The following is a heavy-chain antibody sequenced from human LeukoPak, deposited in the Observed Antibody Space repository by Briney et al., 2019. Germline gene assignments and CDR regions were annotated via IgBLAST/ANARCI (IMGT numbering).Heavy chain of an antibody. V-gene: IGHV1-2*02. Sequence: ASVKVSCKASGYTFTSYYMRWVRQAPGQGLEWMGWINPNSGGTNYAQKFQGRVTMTRDTSISTAYMELSRLRSDDTAVYYCARDTLAARPLDYWGQGTLVTVSS. J-gene: IGHJ4*02. D-gene: IGHD6-6*01. CDR1: GYTFTSYY. CDR2: INPNSGGT. CDR3: ARDTLAARPLDY.